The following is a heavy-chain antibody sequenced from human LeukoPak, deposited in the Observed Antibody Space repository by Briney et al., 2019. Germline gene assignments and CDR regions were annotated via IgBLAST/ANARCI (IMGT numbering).Heavy chain of an antibody. D-gene: IGHD4-17*01. Sequence: PGGSLRLSCAASGFTFDDYGMSWVRQAPGKGLEWVSGINWNGGSTGYADSVKGRFTISRDNAKNSLYLQMNSLRAEDTALYYCARDLTTVTTNWFDPWGQGTLVTVSS. J-gene: IGHJ5*02. CDR1: GFTFDDYG. CDR2: INWNGGST. CDR3: ARDLTTVTTNWFDP. V-gene: IGHV3-20*04.